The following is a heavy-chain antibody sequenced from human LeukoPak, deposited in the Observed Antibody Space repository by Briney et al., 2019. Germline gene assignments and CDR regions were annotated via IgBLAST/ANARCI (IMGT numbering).Heavy chain of an antibody. Sequence: GGSLRLSCAASGFIFSGYAMSWVRQAPGKGLEWVSGISGGGGSTYYADSMKGRFAISRDNSKNRLFLQMNSLRAEDTAVYYCAKAGSGYSYFDHWGQGTLVTVSS. D-gene: IGHD3-22*01. CDR1: GFIFSGYA. J-gene: IGHJ4*02. CDR3: AKAGSGYSYFDH. V-gene: IGHV3-23*01. CDR2: ISGGGGST.